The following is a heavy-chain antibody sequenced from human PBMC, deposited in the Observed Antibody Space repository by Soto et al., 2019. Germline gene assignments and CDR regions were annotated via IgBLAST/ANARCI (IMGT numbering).Heavy chain of an antibody. D-gene: IGHD2-21*02. Sequence: EVQLLESGGGLVQPGGSLRLSCAASGFSFSSYAMSWVRQAPGKGLEWVSVISGSGDSTNYADSVKGRFTISRDNSKNPLLLQMNTLRAEDTAVYYCAQMRILVTTRGAFYIWGQGTLVTVSS. CDR3: AQMRILVTTRGAFYI. CDR1: GFSFSSYA. CDR2: ISGSGDST. V-gene: IGHV3-23*01. J-gene: IGHJ3*02.